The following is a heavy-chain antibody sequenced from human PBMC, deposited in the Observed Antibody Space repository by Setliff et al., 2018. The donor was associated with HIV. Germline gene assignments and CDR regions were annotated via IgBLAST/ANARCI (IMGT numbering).Heavy chain of an antibody. D-gene: IGHD4-17*01. CDR1: GFTVSSNH. J-gene: IGHJ4*02. CDR3: AKEGYDYGTPL. V-gene: IGHV3-23*01. CDR2: ISGSGGST. Sequence: GESLKISCSASGFTVSSNHMSWVRQAPGKGLEWVSAISGSGGSTYYADSVKGRFTISRDNSKNTLYLQMNSLRAEDTAVHYCAKEGYDYGTPLWGQGTLVTVSS.